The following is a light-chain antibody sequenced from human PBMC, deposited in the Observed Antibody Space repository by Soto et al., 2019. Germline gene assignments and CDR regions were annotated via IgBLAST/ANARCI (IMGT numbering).Light chain of an antibody. CDR1: HDISSW. V-gene: IGKV1-5*03. J-gene: IGKJ4*02. CDR3: EQYHTWLT. Sequence: DIQMTQSPSTLSASIGDRVTITCRASHDISSWLAWYQQKPGKAPKLLIYKASTLQSGVPSRFSGSGSGTGFTLTVSRLEPDDFATDYGEQYHTWLTFGGGTKVEGK. CDR2: KAS.